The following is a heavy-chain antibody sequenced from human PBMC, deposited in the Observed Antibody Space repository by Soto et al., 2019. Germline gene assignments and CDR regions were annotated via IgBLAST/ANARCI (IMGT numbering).Heavy chain of an antibody. D-gene: IGHD3-22*01. CDR1: GFTFSSHW. V-gene: IGHV3-7*04. Sequence: GGSLRLSCSACGFTFSSHWMSWVRQAPGKGLEWVANIKPDGSEKWYVDSVKGRFTISRDNAKNSLYLQMNSLRAEDTAVYYCARGDYYDSSGPFSDAFDIWGQGTMVTVSS. CDR2: IKPDGSEK. J-gene: IGHJ3*02. CDR3: ARGDYYDSSGPFSDAFDI.